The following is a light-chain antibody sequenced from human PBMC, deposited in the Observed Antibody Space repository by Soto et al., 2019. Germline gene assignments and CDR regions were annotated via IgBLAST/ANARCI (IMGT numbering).Light chain of an antibody. CDR2: GAS. CDR3: QQYGSSFRYT. CDR1: QSVNGNY. J-gene: IGKJ2*01. Sequence: EIVLTQSPGTLSLSPGERATLSCRASQSVNGNYLTWYQQKPGQAPRLLIYGASYRATGIPDRFSGSGSGTAFTITISRLEPEDFAVYYCQQYGSSFRYTFGQGTKLEIK. V-gene: IGKV3-20*01.